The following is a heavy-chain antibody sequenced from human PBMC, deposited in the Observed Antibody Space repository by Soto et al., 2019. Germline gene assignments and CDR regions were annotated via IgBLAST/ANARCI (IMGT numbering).Heavy chain of an antibody. CDR2: ISGSGGST. D-gene: IGHD3-22*01. J-gene: IGHJ4*02. CDR1: GFTFSSYA. CDR3: AKNADFITLTDAFFDY. Sequence: GGSLRLSCAASGFTFSSYAMSWVRQAPGKGQEWVSAISGSGGSTYYADSVKGRFTISRDNSKNTLYLQMNSLRAEDTAVYYCAKNADFITLTDAFFDYWGQGTLVTVSS. V-gene: IGHV3-23*01.